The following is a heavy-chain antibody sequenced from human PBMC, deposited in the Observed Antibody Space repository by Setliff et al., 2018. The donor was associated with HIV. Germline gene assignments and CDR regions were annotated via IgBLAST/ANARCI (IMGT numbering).Heavy chain of an antibody. CDR3: ARGLVNLSRYYYYYMDV. Sequence: PSETLSLTCTVSGDTDFYWNWIRQPPGKGLEWIGYIHASGSTNYNPSLKSRVTISVDTSKNQFSLKLSSVTAADTAVYYCARGLVNLSRYYYYYMDVWGKGTTVTVSS. CDR1: GDTDFY. V-gene: IGHV4-59*01. CDR2: IHASGST. D-gene: IGHD3-10*01. J-gene: IGHJ6*03.